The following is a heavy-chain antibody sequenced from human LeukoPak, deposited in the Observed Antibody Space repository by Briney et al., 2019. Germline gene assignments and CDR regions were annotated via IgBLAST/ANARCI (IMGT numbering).Heavy chain of an antibody. Sequence: GGSAKVSCKASGDTFTGYYMHWVRQAPGQGREWMGWINPNSGGTNYAHKFQGRVTMTRDTSISTAYMELSRLRSDDTAVYYCARDSGSYHPYFDYWGQGTMVSVSS. CDR1: GDTFTGYY. CDR3: ARDSGSYHPYFDY. V-gene: IGHV1-2*02. CDR2: INPNSGGT. D-gene: IGHD1-26*01. J-gene: IGHJ4*02.